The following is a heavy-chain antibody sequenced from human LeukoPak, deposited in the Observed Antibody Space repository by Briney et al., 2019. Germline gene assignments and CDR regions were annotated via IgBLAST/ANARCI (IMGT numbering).Heavy chain of an antibody. Sequence: PSETLSLTCTLSGGSISRYYWSWTRRPPGGGRGWLAYIEDGGNTNYNHSLKSQVTISVDKSKNQFSLKLSFVTAADTAMYYCARSDYHNSGSHTVFDAFDIWGQGTRVTVSS. J-gene: IGHJ3*02. CDR1: GGSISRYY. D-gene: IGHD3-10*01. CDR2: IEDGGNT. CDR3: ARSDYHNSGSHTVFDAFDI. V-gene: IGHV4-59*01.